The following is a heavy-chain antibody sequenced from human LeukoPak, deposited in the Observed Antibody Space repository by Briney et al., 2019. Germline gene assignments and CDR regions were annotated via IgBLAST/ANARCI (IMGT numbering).Heavy chain of an antibody. Sequence: SETLSLTCAVYGGSFSGYYWSWIRQPPGKGLEWIGEINHSGSTNYNPSLKSRVTISVDTSKNQFSLKLSSVTAADTAVYYCARGLSIAAAGWGNYYYGMDVWGQGTTVTVSS. J-gene: IGHJ6*02. D-gene: IGHD6-13*01. CDR2: INHSGST. CDR3: ARGLSIAAAGWGNYYYGMDV. CDR1: GGSFSGYY. V-gene: IGHV4-34*01.